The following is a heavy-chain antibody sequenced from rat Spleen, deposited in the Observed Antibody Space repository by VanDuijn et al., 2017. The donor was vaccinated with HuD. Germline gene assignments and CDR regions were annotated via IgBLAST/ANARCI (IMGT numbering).Heavy chain of an antibody. CDR2: IIYDGTRT. CDR1: GFTFSNYD. D-gene: IGHD4-5*01. J-gene: IGHJ4*01. Sequence: EVQLVESGGGLVQPGRSLKLSCAASGFTFSNYDMAWIRQAPGKGLEWVATIIYDGTRTFYRDSVKGRFTISRDNAKSTLYLQMDSLTSEDTATYYCARHGRGKTTYYYVMDAWGQGVSVTVSS. V-gene: IGHV5S10*01. CDR3: ARHGRGKTTYYYVMDA.